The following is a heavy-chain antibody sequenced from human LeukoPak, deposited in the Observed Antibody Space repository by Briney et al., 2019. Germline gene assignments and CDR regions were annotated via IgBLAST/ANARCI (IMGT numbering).Heavy chain of an antibody. CDR3: ASSHGSGSYYTLAFDY. CDR2: IYPSGST. CDR1: GGSISSYY. V-gene: IGHV4-4*07. Sequence: SETLSLTCTVSGGSISSYYWSWIRQPAGKGLEWIGRIYPSGSTNYNPSLKSRVTMSVDTSKNQFSLKLSSMTAADTAVYYCASSHGSGSYYTLAFDYWGQGTLVTVSS. J-gene: IGHJ4*02. D-gene: IGHD3-10*01.